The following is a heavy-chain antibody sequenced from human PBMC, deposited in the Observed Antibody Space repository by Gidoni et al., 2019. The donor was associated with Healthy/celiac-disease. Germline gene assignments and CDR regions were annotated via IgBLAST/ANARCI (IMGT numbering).Heavy chain of an antibody. D-gene: IGHD2-2*01. J-gene: IGHJ4*02. CDR2: IFSNEEK. V-gene: IGHV2-26*01. CDR3: ARITSECSSTSCYGSYFDY. Sequence: QVTLKESGPVLVKPTETLTLTCTVSGFSLSNARMGVSWIRQPPWKALEWLAHIFSNEEKSYRTSLKSRLTISKDTSKSQVVLTMTNMDPVDTATYYCARITSECSSTSCYGSYFDYWGQGTLVTVSS. CDR1: GFSLSNARMG.